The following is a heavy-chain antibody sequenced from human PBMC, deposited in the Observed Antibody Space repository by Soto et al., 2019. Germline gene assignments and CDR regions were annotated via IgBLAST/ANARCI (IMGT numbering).Heavy chain of an antibody. Sequence: GGSMNLSCAACGCTFCSSGMSWSRKTPGKGLEWVANIKQDGREKYYVDSVKGRFTISRDNAKNSLYLQMNSLRAEDTAVYYCARDKGHGDSHFDYWGQGTLVTVSS. CDR2: IKQDGREK. D-gene: IGHD4-17*01. J-gene: IGHJ4*02. V-gene: IGHV3-7*01. CDR3: ARDKGHGDSHFDY. CDR1: GCTFCSSG.